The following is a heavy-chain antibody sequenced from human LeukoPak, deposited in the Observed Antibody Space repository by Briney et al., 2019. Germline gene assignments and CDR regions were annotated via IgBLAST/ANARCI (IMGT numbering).Heavy chain of an antibody. CDR2: INPSGGST. CDR1: GYTFTSYY. CDR3: ARVPGSILYFDY. Sequence: ASVTVSCTASGYTFTSYYMHWVRQAPGQGLEWMGIINPSGGSTSYAQKFQGRVTMTRDTSTSTVYMELSSLRSEDTAVYYCARVPGSILYFDYWGQGTLVTVSS. V-gene: IGHV1-46*01. J-gene: IGHJ4*02.